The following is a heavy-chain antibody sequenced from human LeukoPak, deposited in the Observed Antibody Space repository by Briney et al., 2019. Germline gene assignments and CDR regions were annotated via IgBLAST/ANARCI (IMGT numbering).Heavy chain of an antibody. CDR1: GFTFSSYV. J-gene: IGHJ4*02. Sequence: PGGSLRLSCAASGFTFSSYVMSWVRQAPGKGLEWVSAISASGGSTFYADSVKGRFTISRGNSKNTLYLQMNSLRAEDTAVYYCASSSSGWYKFDYWGQGTLVTVSS. V-gene: IGHV3-23*01. CDR2: ISASGGST. D-gene: IGHD6-19*01. CDR3: ASSSSGWYKFDY.